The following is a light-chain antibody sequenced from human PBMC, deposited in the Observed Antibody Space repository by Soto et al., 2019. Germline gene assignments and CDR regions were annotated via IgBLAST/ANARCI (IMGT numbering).Light chain of an antibody. CDR3: QQYGDSPYT. CDR2: AAS. CDR1: QPFPTDH. J-gene: IGKJ2*01. Sequence: EIVLTQSQATLSLSPGARPTFSSRAIQPFPTDHLAWYQQKPGQAPRLLIFAASSRAADIPDRFSGSGSGTDFTLTISRLEPEDFAVYYCQQYGDSPYTFGQGTKVEIK. V-gene: IGKV3-20*01.